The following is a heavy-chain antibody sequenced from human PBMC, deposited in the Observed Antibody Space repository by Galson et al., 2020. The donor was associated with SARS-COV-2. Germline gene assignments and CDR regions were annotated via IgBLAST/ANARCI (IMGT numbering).Heavy chain of an antibody. D-gene: IGHD2-2*01. CDR1: GFTFSSYW. Sequence: GGSLRPSCPASGFTFSSYWMTWVSPAPGRGQEWVANIQPDGAPTYYVDSVTGRFTISTDNAKNSLFLQMNSLRAEDTAVYYCTRDPASDGYYFDYWGQGTLVTVSS. J-gene: IGHJ4*02. CDR3: TRDPASDGYYFDY. V-gene: IGHV3-7*01. CDR2: IQPDGAPT.